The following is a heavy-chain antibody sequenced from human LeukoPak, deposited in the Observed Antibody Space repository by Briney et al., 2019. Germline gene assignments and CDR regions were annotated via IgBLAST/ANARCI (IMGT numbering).Heavy chain of an antibody. CDR3: AREFEYRTSGAGY. Sequence: PGGSLRLSCAASGFTFSSYSMNWVRQAPGKGLEWVSSMSINSGLKYHADSVKGRFTISRDNAKNSLYVQMNSLRAEDTAVYYCAREFEYRTSGAGYWGQGALVTVSS. CDR2: MSINSGLK. CDR1: GFTFSSYS. V-gene: IGHV3-21*01. D-gene: IGHD6-6*01. J-gene: IGHJ4*02.